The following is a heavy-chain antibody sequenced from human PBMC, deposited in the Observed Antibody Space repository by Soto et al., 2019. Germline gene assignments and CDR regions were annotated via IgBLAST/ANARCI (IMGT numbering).Heavy chain of an antibody. CDR2: IYYSGST. V-gene: IGHV4-31*03. CDR3: ARDKAQDGVDAFDI. CDR1: GGSISSGGYY. J-gene: IGHJ3*02. Sequence: PSETLSLTCTVSGGSISSGGYYWSWIRQHPGKGLEWIGYIYYSGSTYYNPSLKSRVTISVDTSKNQFSLELSSVTAADTAVYYCARDKAQDGVDAFDIWGQGTMVTVSS.